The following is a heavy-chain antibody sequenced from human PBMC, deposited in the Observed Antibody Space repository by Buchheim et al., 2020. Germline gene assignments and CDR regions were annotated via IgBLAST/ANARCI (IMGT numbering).Heavy chain of an antibody. V-gene: IGHV3-48*03. Sequence: EVQLVESGGGLVQPGGSLRLSCAASGFTFSNYEMNWVRQAPGKGLEWLSYIDGSGTAIYYAASVKGRFTISSDNAKNSLFLQMNSLRAEDTAVYYCAREGLVRSTDFDYWGQGTL. CDR3: AREGLVRSTDFDY. D-gene: IGHD2-8*02. CDR1: GFTFSNYE. CDR2: IDGSGTAI. J-gene: IGHJ4*02.